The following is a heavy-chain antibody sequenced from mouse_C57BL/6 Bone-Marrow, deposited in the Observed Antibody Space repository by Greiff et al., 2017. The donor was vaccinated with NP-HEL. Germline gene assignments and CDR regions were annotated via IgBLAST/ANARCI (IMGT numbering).Heavy chain of an antibody. CDR2: IYPRSGNT. CDR3: ARSWALLPDY. V-gene: IGHV1-81*01. CDR1: GYTFTSYG. Sequence: VKLQESGAELARPGASVKLSCKASGYTFTSYGISWVKQRTGQGLEWIGEIYPRSGNTYYNEKFKGKATLTADKSSSTAYMELRSLTSEDSAVYFCARSWALLPDYWGQGTTLTVSS. J-gene: IGHJ2*01. D-gene: IGHD2-10*01.